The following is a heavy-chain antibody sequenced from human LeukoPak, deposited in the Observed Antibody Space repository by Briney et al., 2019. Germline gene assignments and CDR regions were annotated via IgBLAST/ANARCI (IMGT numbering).Heavy chain of an antibody. Sequence: GSLRLSCAASGFTFSSYGMHWVRQAPGKGLEWVAVISYDGSNKYYADSVKGRFTISRDNSKNTLYLQMNSLRAEDTAVYYCAKDPGSESGYFDYWGREPWSPSPQ. V-gene: IGHV3-30*18. J-gene: IGHJ4*02. CDR3: AKDPGSESGYFDY. D-gene: IGHD3-9*01. CDR2: ISYDGSNK. CDR1: GFTFSSYG.